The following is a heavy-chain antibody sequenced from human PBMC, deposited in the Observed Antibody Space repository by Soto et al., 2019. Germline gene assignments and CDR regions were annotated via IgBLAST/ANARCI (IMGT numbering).Heavy chain of an antibody. CDR3: ARAPYYYDSSGGNDWFEP. CDR2: IWYDGRNK. Sequence: QVHLVESGGGVIQPGRSLRLSCAASGFTFSSYGMHWVRQAPGKGLEWVAGIWYDGRNKYYADSVKGRFTISRDNSKNTLYLQMTSVKAEDTAVYYCARAPYYYDSSGGNDWFEPWGQGTLVTVSS. CDR1: GFTFSSYG. J-gene: IGHJ5*02. V-gene: IGHV3-33*01. D-gene: IGHD3-22*01.